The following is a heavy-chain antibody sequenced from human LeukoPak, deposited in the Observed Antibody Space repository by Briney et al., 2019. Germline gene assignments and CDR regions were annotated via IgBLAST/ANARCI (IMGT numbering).Heavy chain of an antibody. V-gene: IGHV3-74*03. CDR1: GFPFSSYW. CDR3: SRSQFDY. Sequence: GRSLRLSCEPSGFPFSSYWMLWVRQAPGKGLVWVSRISGDGTIKTYADLVRGRFIVSRDNTKNILYLQMNSLKVEDTATYFCSRSQFDYWGQGVLVTVSS. CDR2: ISGDGTIK. J-gene: IGHJ4*02.